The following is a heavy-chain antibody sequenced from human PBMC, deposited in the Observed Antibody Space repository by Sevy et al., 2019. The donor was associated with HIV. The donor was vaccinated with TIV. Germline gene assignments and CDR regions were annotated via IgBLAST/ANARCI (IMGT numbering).Heavy chain of an antibody. V-gene: IGHV3-53*01. CDR2: IYSGGST. D-gene: IGHD6-19*01. CDR3: ARDSSGAGTYDY. Sequence: GGSLRLSCAASGFTVSSNYMSWVRQAPGKGLEWVSVIYSGGSTYYADSVKGRFTISRDNSKNTLYLQMNSLRAEDTAVYYCARDSSGAGTYDYWGQRTLVTVSS. J-gene: IGHJ4*02. CDR1: GFTVSSNY.